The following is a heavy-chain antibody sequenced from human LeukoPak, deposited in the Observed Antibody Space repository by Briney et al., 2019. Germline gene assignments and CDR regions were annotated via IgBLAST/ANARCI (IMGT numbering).Heavy chain of an antibody. CDR1: GGSISSGGYS. J-gene: IGHJ6*02. CDR2: IYHSGST. Sequence: SETLSLTCAVSGGSISSGGYSWSWIRQPPGKGLEWIGYIYHSGSTYYNPSLKSRVTISVDRSKNQFSLKLSSVTAADTAVYYRAGVTGRAVYGMDVWGQGTTVTVSS. V-gene: IGHV4-30-2*01. D-gene: IGHD3-16*01. CDR3: AGVTGRAVYGMDV.